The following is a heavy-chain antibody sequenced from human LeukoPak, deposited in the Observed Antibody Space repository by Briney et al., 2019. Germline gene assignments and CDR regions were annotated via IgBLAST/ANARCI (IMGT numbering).Heavy chain of an antibody. Sequence: SETLSLTCAVSGGSITSSQHWWSWARQPPGKGLEWIGEVYHSGTTNYNPSLKSRVTMSVDTSKNQFSLKLSSVTAADTAVYYCARERESGTYGGGPADYWGQGTLVTVSS. CDR1: GGSITSSQHW. CDR3: ARERESGTYGGGPADY. CDR2: VYHSGTT. J-gene: IGHJ4*02. D-gene: IGHD1-26*01. V-gene: IGHV4-4*02.